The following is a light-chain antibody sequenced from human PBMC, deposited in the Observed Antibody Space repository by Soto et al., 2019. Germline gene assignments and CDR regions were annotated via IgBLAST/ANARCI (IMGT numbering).Light chain of an antibody. CDR2: ENT. CDR3: QSYDTSLSGYV. Sequence: QSVLTQPPSVSGAPGQRVTISCTGSSSNIGATNDVHWYQQLPGTAPKLLIYENTNRPSGVPGRFSGSKSGTSASLAITGLQAEDEADYYCQSYDTSLSGYVFGTGTKLTVL. V-gene: IGLV1-40*01. CDR1: SSNIGATND. J-gene: IGLJ1*01.